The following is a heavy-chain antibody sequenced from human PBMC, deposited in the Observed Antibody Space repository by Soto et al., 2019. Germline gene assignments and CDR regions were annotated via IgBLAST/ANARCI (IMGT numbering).Heavy chain of an antibody. CDR3: ARGGLGIAVEGYYYYGMDV. CDR2: IYYSGST. V-gene: IGHV4-39*01. Sequence: SETLSLTCTVSGGSISSSSYYWGWIRQPPGKGLEWIGSIYYSGSTYYNPSLKSRVTISVDTSKNQFSLKLSSVTAADTAVYYCARGGLGIAVEGYYYYGMDVWGQGTTVTVSS. J-gene: IGHJ6*02. D-gene: IGHD6-19*01. CDR1: GGSISSSSYY.